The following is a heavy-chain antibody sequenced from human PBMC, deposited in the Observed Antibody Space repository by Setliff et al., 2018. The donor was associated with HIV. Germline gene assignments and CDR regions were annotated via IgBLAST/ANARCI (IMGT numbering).Heavy chain of an antibody. D-gene: IGHD3-16*01. V-gene: IGHV4-59*11. CDR2: IDYSGST. CDR1: GGSINDQY. Sequence: LSLTCTVPGGSINDQYFSWIRQSPGKGLEWIGSIDYSGSTKYNPSLNSRGTISIDTSKNELSLKLTSVTAADTAVYYCARHNVITYGGLLFDYYGHGFDIWGQGTTVTVSS. CDR3: ARHNVITYGGLLFDYYGHGFDI. J-gene: IGHJ6*02.